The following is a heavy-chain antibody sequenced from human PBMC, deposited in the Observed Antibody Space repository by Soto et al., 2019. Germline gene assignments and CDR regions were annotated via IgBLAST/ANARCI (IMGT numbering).Heavy chain of an antibody. D-gene: IGHD2-2*01. Sequence: GGSLRLSCSASGFTFSSYAMHWVRQAPGKGLEYVSAISSNGGSTYYADSVKGRFTISRDNSKNTLYPQMSSLRAEDTAVYYCVKDRQYQLLSYNWFDPWGQGTLVTVYS. CDR1: GFTFSSYA. J-gene: IGHJ5*02. V-gene: IGHV3-64D*06. CDR2: ISSNGGST. CDR3: VKDRQYQLLSYNWFDP.